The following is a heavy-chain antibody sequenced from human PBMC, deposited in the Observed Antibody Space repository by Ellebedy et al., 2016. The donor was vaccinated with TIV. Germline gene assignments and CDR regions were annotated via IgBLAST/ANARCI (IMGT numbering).Heavy chain of an antibody. D-gene: IGHD4-17*01. J-gene: IGHJ1*01. Sequence: GGSLRLSXAASGFTFSSYGMHWVRQAPGKGLEWVAVIWYDGSNKYYADSVKGRFTISRDNSKNTLYLQMNSLRAEDTAVYYCARGDYGKEYFQHWGQGTLVTVSS. CDR2: IWYDGSNK. CDR3: ARGDYGKEYFQH. V-gene: IGHV3-33*01. CDR1: GFTFSSYG.